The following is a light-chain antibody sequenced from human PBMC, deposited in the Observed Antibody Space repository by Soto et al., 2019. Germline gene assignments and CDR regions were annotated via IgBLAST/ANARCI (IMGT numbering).Light chain of an antibody. CDR2: AVF. J-gene: IGKJ1*01. Sequence: IQMTQSPSSLSASVGDTVTITCRASQNISTYLNWYQQKVGEGPKLLIFAVFNLQSGVPSRFASSGSGRHFTLTLTSLQPEDVATYYCQQSHATPRTFGQGTKVEVK. CDR3: QQSHATPRT. V-gene: IGKV1-39*01. CDR1: QNISTY.